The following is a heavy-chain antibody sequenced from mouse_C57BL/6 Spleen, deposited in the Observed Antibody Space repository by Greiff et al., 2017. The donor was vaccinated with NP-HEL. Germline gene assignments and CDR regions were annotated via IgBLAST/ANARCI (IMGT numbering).Heavy chain of an antibody. J-gene: IGHJ4*01. CDR2: IYPGDGDT. Sequence: QVQLQQSGPELVKPGASVKISCKASGYAFSSSWMNWVKQRPGKGLEWIGRIYPGDGDTNYNGKFKGKATLTADKSSSTAYMQLSSLTSEDSAVYFCARSEIGYAMDYWGQGTSVTVSS. CDR1: GYAFSSSW. V-gene: IGHV1-82*01. CDR3: ARSEIGYAMDY.